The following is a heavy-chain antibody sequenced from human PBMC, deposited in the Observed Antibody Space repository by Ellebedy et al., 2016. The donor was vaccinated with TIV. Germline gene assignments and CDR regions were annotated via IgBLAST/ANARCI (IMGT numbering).Heavy chain of an antibody. V-gene: IGHV3-23*01. CDR1: GFNFTSYA. J-gene: IGHJ4*02. Sequence: GESLKISCAASGFNFTSYAMSWVRQAPGRGLEWVSVISGGGGSTYYADSVKGRFTISRDNSKNTLYLQMSSLRAEDTAIYYCARAQWLIPNSWGQGTLVTVSS. D-gene: IGHD6-19*01. CDR3: ARAQWLIPNS. CDR2: ISGGGGST.